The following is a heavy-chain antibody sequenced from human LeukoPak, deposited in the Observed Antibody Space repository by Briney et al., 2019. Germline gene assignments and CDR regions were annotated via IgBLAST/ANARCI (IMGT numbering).Heavy chain of an antibody. CDR2: IYYSGST. J-gene: IGHJ6*04. CDR1: GGSISSYY. V-gene: IGHV4-59*01. Sequence: SETLSLTCTVSGGSISSYYWSWIRQPPGKGLEWIGYIYYSGSTNYNPSLKSRVTISVDTSKNQFSLKLSSVTAADTAVYYCARDNSGDYDTLGDVWGKGTTVTVSS. D-gene: IGHD3-22*01. CDR3: ARDNSGDYDTLGDV.